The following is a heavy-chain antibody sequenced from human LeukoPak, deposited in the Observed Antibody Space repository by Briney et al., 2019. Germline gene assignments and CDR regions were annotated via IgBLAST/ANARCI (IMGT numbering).Heavy chain of an antibody. CDR3: ARDSSEIAFDI. CDR1: GGSISSGDYY. Sequence: SETLSLTCTVSGGSISSGDYYWSWIRQPPGKGLEWIGYIYYSGSTYYNPSLKSRVTISVDTSKNQFSLKLSSVTAADTAVYYCARDSSEIAFDIWGQGTMVTVSS. D-gene: IGHD6-19*01. J-gene: IGHJ3*02. CDR2: IYYSGST. V-gene: IGHV4-30-4*08.